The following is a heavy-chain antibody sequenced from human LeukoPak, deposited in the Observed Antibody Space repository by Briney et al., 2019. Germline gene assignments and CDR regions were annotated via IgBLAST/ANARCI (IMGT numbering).Heavy chain of an antibody. D-gene: IGHD5-18*01. CDR3: ARSHTAMGPTLDY. CDR2: IYYSGST. J-gene: IGHJ4*02. CDR1: GGSISSYY. V-gene: IGHV4-59*01. Sequence: SETLSLTCTVSGGSISSYYWSWIRQPPGKGLEWIGYIYYSGSTNYNPSLKSRVTISVDTSKNQFSLKLSSVTAADTAVYYCARSHTAMGPTLDYWGQGTLVTVSS.